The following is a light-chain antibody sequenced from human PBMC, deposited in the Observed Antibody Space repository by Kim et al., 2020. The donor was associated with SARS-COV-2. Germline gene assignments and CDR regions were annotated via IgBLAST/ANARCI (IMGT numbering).Light chain of an antibody. CDR3: QQGHSFPALS. CDR2: ASS. J-gene: IGKJ4*02. Sequence: PVGYKVSISCRSSRNINNYVSWFPQQPGKAPKLLISASSSLQDGVPSRFSGGGSGTQFTLNLSSLQPEDFATYYCQQGHSFPALSFGGGTKVDIK. CDR1: RNINNY. V-gene: IGKV1-39*01.